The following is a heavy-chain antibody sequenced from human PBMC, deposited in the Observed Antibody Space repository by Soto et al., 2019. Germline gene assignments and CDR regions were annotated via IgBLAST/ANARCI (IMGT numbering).Heavy chain of an antibody. D-gene: IGHD5-12*01. Sequence: QVQLVQSGAEVKKPGASVKVSCKASGYTFSDYYIHWMRQAPGQGLEWMGWINPNSGGTKYAHKCQGWVTMTRDTSIKTAYMELSRLTSDDTAVYYCARERGGATATLDYYYFYMDVWGKGTTVTVSS. CDR1: GYTFSDYY. CDR2: INPNSGGT. CDR3: ARERGGATATLDYYYFYMDV. J-gene: IGHJ6*03. V-gene: IGHV1-2*04.